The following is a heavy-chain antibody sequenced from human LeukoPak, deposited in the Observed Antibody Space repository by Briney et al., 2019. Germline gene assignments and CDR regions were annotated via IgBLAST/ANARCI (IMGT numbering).Heavy chain of an antibody. V-gene: IGHV1-69*10. CDR2: VIPMFDVR. J-gene: IGHJ3*01. Sequence: AVKVSCKASGGTLSSYALSWMRQAPGQGLEGMGRVIPMFDVRDYAEKFQGRITLTADTSTGMAYMELSSLTSDDTAVYYCARDPALEGTEDYRDFGGVESVDAFDVWGQGTMVTVLS. CDR1: GGTLSSYA. D-gene: IGHD4-23*01. CDR3: ARDPALEGTEDYRDFGGVESVDAFDV.